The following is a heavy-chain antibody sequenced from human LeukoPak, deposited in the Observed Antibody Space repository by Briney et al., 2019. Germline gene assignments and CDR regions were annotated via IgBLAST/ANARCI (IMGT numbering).Heavy chain of an antibody. CDR3: ARDRCASTSCYKSHFDY. V-gene: IGHV3-30*02. CDR1: GFTFSSYG. Sequence: GGSLRLSCAASGFTFSSYGMHWVRQAPGKGLEWVAFIRYDGSNKYYADSVKGRFTISRDNSKNTLYLQMNSLRAEDTAVYFCARDRCASTSCYKSHFDYWGQGILVTVSS. CDR2: IRYDGSNK. J-gene: IGHJ4*02. D-gene: IGHD2-2*02.